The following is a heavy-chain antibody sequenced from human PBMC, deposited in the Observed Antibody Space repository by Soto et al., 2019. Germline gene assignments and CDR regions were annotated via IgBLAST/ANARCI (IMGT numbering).Heavy chain of an antibody. CDR1: GGSISSYY. D-gene: IGHD2-15*01. CDR2: IYYSGST. V-gene: IGHV4-59*01. CDR3: ARVRGYCSGGSCFPSDWYFDL. Sequence: QVQLQESGPGLVKPSETLSLTCTVSGGSISSYYWSWIRQPPGKGLEWIGYIYYSGSTNYNPSLKRRVTISVDTSKNQFSLKLSSVTAADTAVYYCARVRGYCSGGSCFPSDWYFDLWGRGTLVTVSS. J-gene: IGHJ2*01.